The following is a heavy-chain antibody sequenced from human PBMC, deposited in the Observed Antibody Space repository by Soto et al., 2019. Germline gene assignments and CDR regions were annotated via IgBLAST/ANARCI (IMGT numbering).Heavy chain of an antibody. Sequence: LSLTCAVSGYSISGGHYWAWIRAPPGRGLEWIGSLYHIGSTHYNTPITSRPTISVDTSQNHISLTLSTGTAADTAPYYRRSITSCYGESCVDVWGQGTMVTVSS. CDR2: LYHIGST. CDR3: RSITSCYGESCVDV. V-gene: IGHV4-38-2*01. J-gene: IGHJ6*02. CDR1: GYSISGGHY. D-gene: IGHD2-2*01.